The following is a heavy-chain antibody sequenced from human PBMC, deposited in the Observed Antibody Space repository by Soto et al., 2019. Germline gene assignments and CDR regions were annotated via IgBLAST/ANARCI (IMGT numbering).Heavy chain of an antibody. V-gene: IGHV4-59*01. CDR3: ARNPMGYYYYMDV. Sequence: SETLSLTCTVSGGSISSYYWSWIRQPPGKGLEWIGYIYYSGSTNYNPSLKSRVTISVDTSKNQFSLKLSSVTAADTAVYYCARNPMGYYYYMDVWGKGTTVTVS. CDR2: IYYSGST. CDR1: GGSISSYY. J-gene: IGHJ6*03. D-gene: IGHD3-10*01.